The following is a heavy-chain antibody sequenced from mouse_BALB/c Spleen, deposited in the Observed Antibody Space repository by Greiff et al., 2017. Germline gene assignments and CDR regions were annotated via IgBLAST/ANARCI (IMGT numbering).Heavy chain of an antibody. CDR1: GFNIKDTY. CDR3: ATGMDY. V-gene: IGHV14-3*02. D-gene: IGHD4-1*01. CDR2: IDPANGNT. Sequence: EVKVVESGAELVKPGASVKLSCTASGFNIKDTYMHWVKQRPEQGLEWIGRIDPANGNTKYDPKFQGKATITADTSSNTAYLQLSSLTSEDTAVYYCATGMDYWGQGTSVTVSS. J-gene: IGHJ4*01.